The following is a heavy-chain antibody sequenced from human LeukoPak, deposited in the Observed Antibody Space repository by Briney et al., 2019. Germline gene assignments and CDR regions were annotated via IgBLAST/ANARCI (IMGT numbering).Heavy chain of an antibody. V-gene: IGHV4-34*01. CDR2: INHSGST. CDR3: ARRVLTLPFDY. CDR1: GGSFSGYL. Sequence: PSETLSLTCAVYGGSFSGYLWSWIRQPPGKGLEWIGEINHSGSTNYNPSLKSRVTISVDTSKNQFSLKLDSVTAADTAVYYCARRVLTLPFDYWGQGTLVTVSS. J-gene: IGHJ4*02. D-gene: IGHD1-14*01.